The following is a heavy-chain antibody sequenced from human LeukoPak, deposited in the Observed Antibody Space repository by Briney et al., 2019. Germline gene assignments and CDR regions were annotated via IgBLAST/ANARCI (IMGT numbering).Heavy chain of an antibody. Sequence: GGSLRLSCAASGFTFSSYAMHWVRQAPGKGLEWVAVISYDGSNKYYADSVKGRFTISRDNSKNTVYLQMNSLRVDDTAVYYCARRDIVVVVSASDYWGQGTLVTVSS. CDR1: GFTFSSYA. J-gene: IGHJ4*02. CDR3: ARRDIVVVVSASDY. V-gene: IGHV3-30*04. D-gene: IGHD2-15*01. CDR2: ISYDGSNK.